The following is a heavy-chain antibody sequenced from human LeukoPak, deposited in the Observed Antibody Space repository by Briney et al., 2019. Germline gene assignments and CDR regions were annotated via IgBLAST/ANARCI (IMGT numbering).Heavy chain of an antibody. CDR1: GFTFSSYA. J-gene: IGHJ4*02. CDR2: ISYDGSNK. D-gene: IGHD4-17*01. V-gene: IGHV3-30*04. Sequence: TGGSVRLSCAASGFTFSSYAMHWVRQAPGKGLEWVAVISYDGSNKYYADSVKGRFTISRDNSKNTLYLQMNSLRAEDTAVYYCARAHYGDSYYFDYWGQGTLVTVSS. CDR3: ARAHYGDSYYFDY.